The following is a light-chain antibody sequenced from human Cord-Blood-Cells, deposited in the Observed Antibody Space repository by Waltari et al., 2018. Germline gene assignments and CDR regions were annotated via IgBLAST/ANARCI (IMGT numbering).Light chain of an antibody. J-gene: IGLJ3*02. CDR2: EGS. CDR3: CSYAGSSTCV. Sequence: QSALTQPASVSGSPGQSITISCTGTSSDVGSYNLVSWYQQHPGKAPKLMIYEGSKGPSGVSNRFSGSKSGNTASLTISGLQAEDEADYYCCSYAGSSTCVFGGGTKLTVL. V-gene: IGLV2-23*01. CDR1: SSDVGSYNL.